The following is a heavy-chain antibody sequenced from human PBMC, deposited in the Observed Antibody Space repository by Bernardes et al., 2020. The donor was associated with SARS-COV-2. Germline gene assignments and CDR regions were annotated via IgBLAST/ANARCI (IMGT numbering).Heavy chain of an antibody. J-gene: IGHJ5*02. CDR2: IDPSDSYT. CDR3: ARQGSGSYNNWFDP. Sequence: GESLKTSRKGSGYSFTRYWISWVRQMPGKGLEWMGRIDPSDSYTNYSPSFQGHVTSPADKSISTAYLQWSSLKASDTAMYYCARQGSGSYNNWFDPWGQGTLVTVSS. D-gene: IGHD1-26*01. CDR1: GYSFTRYW. V-gene: IGHV5-10-1*01.